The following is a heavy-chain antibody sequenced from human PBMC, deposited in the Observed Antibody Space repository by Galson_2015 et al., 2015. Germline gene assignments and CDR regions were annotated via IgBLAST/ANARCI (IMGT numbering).Heavy chain of an antibody. Sequence: SLRLSCAASGFTFGFYDMHWVRHVSGEGLEWVSAVGTAGDTYYAGSVKGRFTISRENAKNSLYLQMNSLRAGDTAVYYCARANYGSGRPSNWYFDLRGRGTLVPVSP. CDR3: ARANYGSGRPSNWYFDL. J-gene: IGHJ2*01. CDR2: VGTAGDT. CDR1: GFTFGFYD. V-gene: IGHV3-13*01. D-gene: IGHD3-10*01.